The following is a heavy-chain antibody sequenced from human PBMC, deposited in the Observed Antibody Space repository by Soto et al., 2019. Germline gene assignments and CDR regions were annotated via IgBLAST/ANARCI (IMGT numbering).Heavy chain of an antibody. CDR2: ISDTGSSH. J-gene: IGHJ4*02. D-gene: IGHD2-2*01. CDR1: GFTFSSYV. V-gene: IGHV3-30*18. Sequence: GGSLRVSCVGSGFTFSSYVMHWVRQSPGKGLECVAVISDTGSSHYYAASVEGRFTISRENSKNTLSLNMDRLRVEDTAVYYCAKDRGGDCPDNSCYFGADYWGQGTPVTVSS. CDR3: AKDRGGDCPDNSCYFGADY.